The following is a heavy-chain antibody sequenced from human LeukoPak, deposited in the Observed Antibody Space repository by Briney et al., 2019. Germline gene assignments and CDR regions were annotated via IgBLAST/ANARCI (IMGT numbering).Heavy chain of an antibody. CDR2: INQDGRET. CDR1: GFTLSTYW. Sequence: GGSLRLSCAASGFTLSTYWMSWVRQAPGKGLEWVANINQDGRETYYVDSVKGRFTISKDNAENSVDLRMNSLRGEDTAVYYCARGRAGSNPKWYYGMVVWGTGTTVTVS. J-gene: IGHJ6*04. D-gene: IGHD3-10*01. CDR3: ARGRAGSNPKWYYGMVV. V-gene: IGHV3-7*03.